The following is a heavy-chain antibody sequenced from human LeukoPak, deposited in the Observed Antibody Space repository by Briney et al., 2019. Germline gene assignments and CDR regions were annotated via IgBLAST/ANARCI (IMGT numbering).Heavy chain of an antibody. Sequence: GASVKVSCKASGYTFTNYPMNWVRQAPGQGLEWVGWINTNTGNPTYAQGFAGHFVFSLDTSVSTACLQISSLKAEDTAVYYCARTNVVVGATTSLGFDYWGQGTLVTASS. CDR3: ARTNVVVGATTSLGFDY. D-gene: IGHD1-26*01. J-gene: IGHJ4*02. CDR1: GYTFTNYP. V-gene: IGHV7-4-1*02. CDR2: INTNTGNP.